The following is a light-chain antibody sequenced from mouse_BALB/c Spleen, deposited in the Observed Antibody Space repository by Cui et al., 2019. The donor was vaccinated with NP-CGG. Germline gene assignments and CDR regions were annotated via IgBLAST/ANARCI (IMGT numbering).Light chain of an antibody. V-gene: IGLV1*01. Sequence: QPVVPPESAPPTSPGETVTLTCRSSTGAVTTSNYANWVQEKPDHLFTGLIGGTNNRAPGVPARFSGSLIGDKTALTITGAQTEDEAIYFCALWYSNHWVFGGGTKLTVL. CDR3: ALWYSNHWV. CDR2: GTN. J-gene: IGLJ1*01. CDR1: TGAVTTSNY.